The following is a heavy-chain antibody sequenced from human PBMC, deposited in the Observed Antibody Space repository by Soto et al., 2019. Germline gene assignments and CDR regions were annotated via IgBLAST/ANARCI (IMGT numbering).Heavy chain of an antibody. V-gene: IGHV3-23*01. CDR2: IGARGSDT. Sequence: EVQLLESGGGLVQPGGSLRLSCAASGFTFNIYTMSWVRQATGKGLEWVSGIGARGSDTYFPDSVKGRFTISRDNSMDMVYLQMNSLRAEDTAVYFCAKGGTYHIGDFDSWGQGTLVTVSS. D-gene: IGHD5-12*01. J-gene: IGHJ4*02. CDR1: GFTFNIYT. CDR3: AKGGTYHIGDFDS.